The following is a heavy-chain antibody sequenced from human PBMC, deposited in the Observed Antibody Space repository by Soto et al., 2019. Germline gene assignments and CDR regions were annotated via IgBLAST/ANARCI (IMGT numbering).Heavy chain of an antibody. D-gene: IGHD3-10*01. J-gene: IGHJ4*02. V-gene: IGHV4-39*01. CDR2: IYYSGST. Sequence: SETLSLTCTVSGGSISSSSYYWGWIRQPPGKGLEWIGSIYYSGSTYYNPSLKSRVTISVDTSKNQFSLKLSSVTAADTAVYYCARRVRGSGSYSKAVDYWGPGTLVTVSS. CDR3: ARRVRGSGSYSKAVDY. CDR1: GGSISSSSYY.